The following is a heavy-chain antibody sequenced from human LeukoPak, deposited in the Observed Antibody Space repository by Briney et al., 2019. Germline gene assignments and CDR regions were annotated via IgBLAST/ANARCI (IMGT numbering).Heavy chain of an antibody. D-gene: IGHD1-26*01. CDR1: GGSISSSSYY. J-gene: IGHJ6*03. CDR2: IYYSGST. CDR3: RTLLGATPRAYYMDV. V-gene: IGHV4-39*07. Sequence: SETLSLTCTVSGGSISSSSYYWGWIRQPPGKGLEWIGSIYYSGSTYYNPSLKSRVTISVDTSKNQFSLKLSSVTAADTAVYYCRTLLGATPRAYYMDVWGKGTTVTVSS.